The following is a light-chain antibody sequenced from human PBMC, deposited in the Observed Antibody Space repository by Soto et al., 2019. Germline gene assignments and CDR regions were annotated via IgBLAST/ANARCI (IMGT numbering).Light chain of an antibody. Sequence: QSALTQPRSVSGSPGQSVTISCTGTSSDVGGYNYVSWYQQHPGKAPKLMIYDVSKRPSGVPDRFSGSKSGNTASLTISGLQDEDEADYYCCSYAGSPWVFGGGTKLTVL. CDR2: DVS. J-gene: IGLJ2*01. CDR1: SSDVGGYNY. V-gene: IGLV2-11*01. CDR3: CSYAGSPWV.